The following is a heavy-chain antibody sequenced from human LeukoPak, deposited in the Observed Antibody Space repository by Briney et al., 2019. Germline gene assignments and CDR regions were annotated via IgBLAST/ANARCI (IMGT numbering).Heavy chain of an antibody. D-gene: IGHD6-19*01. CDR1: GFTFSSDW. Sequence: GGSLRLSCVASGFTFSSDWMHWVRQAPGKGLVWVSRINSEGSSTTYADSVKGRFTISRDNAKSTLYLQMNSLRAEDTAVYYCASGRDSSGWYLIDYWGQGTLVTVSS. V-gene: IGHV3-74*01. CDR3: ASGRDSSGWYLIDY. J-gene: IGHJ4*02. CDR2: INSEGSST.